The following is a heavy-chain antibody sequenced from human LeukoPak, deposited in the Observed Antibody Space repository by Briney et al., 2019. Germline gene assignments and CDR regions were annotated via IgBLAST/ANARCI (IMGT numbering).Heavy chain of an antibody. Sequence: GGSLRLSCAASGFPLSDYFINWIRQAPGKGLEWVSYIDHSGTIKDFADSVKGRFTISRDNARNSVYLQMNSLTAEDAAVYYCARGVYPSDFWGQGTLVTVSS. V-gene: IGHV3-11*01. J-gene: IGHJ4*02. CDR2: IDHSGTIK. CDR3: ARGVYPSDF. CDR1: GFPLSDYF. D-gene: IGHD2/OR15-2a*01.